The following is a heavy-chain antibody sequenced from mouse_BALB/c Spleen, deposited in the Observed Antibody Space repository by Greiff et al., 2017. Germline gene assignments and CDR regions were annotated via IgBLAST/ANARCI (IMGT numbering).Heavy chain of an antibody. Sequence: EVKVEESGGGLVKPGGSLKLSCAASGFTFSSYAMSWVRQTPEKRLEWVASISSGGSTYYPDSVKGRFTISRDNARNILYLQMSSLRSEDTAMYYCAREEYGNYGFAYWGQGTLVTVSA. V-gene: IGHV5-6-5*01. CDR2: ISSGGST. CDR3: AREEYGNYGFAY. D-gene: IGHD2-10*02. J-gene: IGHJ3*01. CDR1: GFTFSSYA.